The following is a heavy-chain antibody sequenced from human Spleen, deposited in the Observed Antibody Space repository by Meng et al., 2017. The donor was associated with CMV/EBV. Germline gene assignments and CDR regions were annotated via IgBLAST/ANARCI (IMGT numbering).Heavy chain of an antibody. CDR2: INPNSGDT. Sequence: FTGHFMHWVRQAPGQGLEWMGWINPNSGDTNYSQRFQGRVTMTRDTSISTAYMELSRLKSDDTAIYYCARGLCSSSRSCYAGNWFDPWGQGTLVTVSS. CDR3: ARGLCSSSRSCYAGNWFDP. V-gene: IGHV1-2*02. CDR1: FTGHF. J-gene: IGHJ5*02. D-gene: IGHD2-2*01.